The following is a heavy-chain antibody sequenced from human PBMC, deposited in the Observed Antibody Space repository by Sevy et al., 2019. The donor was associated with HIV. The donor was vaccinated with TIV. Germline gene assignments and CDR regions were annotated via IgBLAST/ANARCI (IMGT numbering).Heavy chain of an antibody. J-gene: IGHJ5*02. Sequence: GESLKISCKGSGYSFTSYWIGWVRQMPGKGLEWMGIIYPGDSDTRYSPSFQGQVTISADKSISTAYLQWSSLKASDTAMYYCARLGNVDTAMSDSLSWFDPWGQGTLVTASS. CDR2: IYPGDSDT. D-gene: IGHD5-18*01. V-gene: IGHV5-51*01. CDR3: ARLGNVDTAMSDSLSWFDP. CDR1: GYSFTSYW.